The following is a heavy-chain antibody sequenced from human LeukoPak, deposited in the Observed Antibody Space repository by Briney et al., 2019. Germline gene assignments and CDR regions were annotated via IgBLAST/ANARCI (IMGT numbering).Heavy chain of an antibody. CDR3: ARVILSRDGYTKKDY. J-gene: IGHJ4*02. CDR1: GHTFTSYG. V-gene: IGHV1-18*01. CDR2: ISAYNGNT. Sequence: GASVKVSCKASGHTFTSYGISWVRQAPGQGLEWMGWISAYNGNTNYAQKLQGRVTMTTDTSTSTAYMELRSLRSDDTAVYYCARVILSRDGYTKKDYWGQGTLVTVSS. D-gene: IGHD5-24*01.